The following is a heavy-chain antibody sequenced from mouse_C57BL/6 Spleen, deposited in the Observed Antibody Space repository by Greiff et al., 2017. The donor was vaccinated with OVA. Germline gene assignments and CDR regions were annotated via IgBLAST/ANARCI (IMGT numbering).Heavy chain of an antibody. V-gene: IGHV5-4*01. CDR2: ISDGGSYT. J-gene: IGHJ1*03. D-gene: IGHD2-1*01. CDR1: GFTFSSYA. CDR3: ARDPRIYYGNYEGYFDV. Sequence: EVKLVESGGGLVKPGGSLKLSCAASGFTFSSYAMSWVRQTPEKRLEWVATISDGGSYTYYPDNVKGRFTISRDNAKNNLYLQMSHLKSEDTAMYYCARDPRIYYGNYEGYFDVWGTGTTVTVSS.